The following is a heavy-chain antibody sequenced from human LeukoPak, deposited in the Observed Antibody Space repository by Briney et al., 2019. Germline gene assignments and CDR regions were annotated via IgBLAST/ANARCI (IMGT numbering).Heavy chain of an antibody. V-gene: IGHV1-18*01. J-gene: IGHJ4*02. Sequence: ASVKVSCKASGYTFTSYGISWVRQAPGQGLEWMGWISAYNGNTNYAQKLQGRVTMTTDTSTSTAYMELSRLRSDDTAVYYCARVPLYYYDSSGQYLDYWGQGTLVTVSS. D-gene: IGHD3-22*01. CDR3: ARVPLYYYDSSGQYLDY. CDR1: GYTFTSYG. CDR2: ISAYNGNT.